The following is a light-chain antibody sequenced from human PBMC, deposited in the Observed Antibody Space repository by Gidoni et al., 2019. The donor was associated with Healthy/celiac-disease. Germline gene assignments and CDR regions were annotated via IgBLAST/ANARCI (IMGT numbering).Light chain of an antibody. CDR1: QSVSSSY. J-gene: IGKJ4*01. CDR3: QQYCSSLLT. CDR2: GAS. V-gene: IGKV3-20*01. Sequence: IVLTQSPGTLSLSPGARATLSCRASQSVSSSYLAWYQQKPGQAPRLLIYGASSRATGIPDRFSGSGSGTDFTLTISRLEPEDFAVYYCQQYCSSLLTFGGGTKVEIK.